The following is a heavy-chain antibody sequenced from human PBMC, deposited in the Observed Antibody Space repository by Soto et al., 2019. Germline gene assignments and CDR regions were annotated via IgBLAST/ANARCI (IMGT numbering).Heavy chain of an antibody. J-gene: IGHJ6*02. CDR2: INSDGSST. V-gene: IGHV3-74*01. CDR3: ARGPYSGSYWGQGYYYYGMDV. CDR1: GFTFSSYW. D-gene: IGHD1-26*01. Sequence: GGSLRLSCAASGFTFSSYWIHWVRQAPGKGLVWVSRINSDGSSTSYADSVKGRFTISRDNAKNTLYLQMNSLRAEDTAVYYRARGPYSGSYWGQGYYYYGMDVWGQGTTVTVSS.